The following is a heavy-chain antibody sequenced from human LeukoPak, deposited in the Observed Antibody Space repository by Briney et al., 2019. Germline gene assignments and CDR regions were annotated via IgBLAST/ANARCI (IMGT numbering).Heavy chain of an antibody. CDR3: ARGPNWGYSYGADYYYYYGMDV. Sequence: SETLSLTCAVSGGSFSGYYWSWIRQPPGKGLEWIGEINHSGSTNYNPSLKSRVTISVDTSKNQFSLKLSSVTDADTAVYYCARGPNWGYSYGADYYYYYGMDVWGQGTTVTVSS. CDR2: INHSGST. D-gene: IGHD5-18*01. J-gene: IGHJ6*02. CDR1: GGSFSGYY. V-gene: IGHV4-34*01.